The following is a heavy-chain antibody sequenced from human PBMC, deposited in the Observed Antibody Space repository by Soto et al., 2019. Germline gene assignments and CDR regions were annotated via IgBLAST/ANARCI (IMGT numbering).Heavy chain of an antibody. CDR1: GGSISSSSYY. CDR2: IYYSGST. V-gene: IGHV4-39*02. J-gene: IGHJ5*02. Sequence: LSLTCTVSGGSISSSSYYWGWIRQPPGKGLEWIGSIYYSGSTYYNPSLKSRVTISVDTSKNQFSLKLSSVTAADTAVYYCARDVTDWFDPWGQGTLVTVSS. CDR3: ARDVTDWFDP.